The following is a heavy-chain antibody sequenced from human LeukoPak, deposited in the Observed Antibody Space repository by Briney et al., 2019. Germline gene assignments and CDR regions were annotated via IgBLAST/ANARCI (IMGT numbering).Heavy chain of an antibody. J-gene: IGHJ4*02. D-gene: IGHD5-18*01. CDR1: GFTFSNYE. CDR3: ARVRSGYSHENYFDY. V-gene: IGHV3-48*03. CDR2: ISGSGSTI. Sequence: QPGGSLRLSCAASGFTFSNYEMNWVRQAPGKGLEWVSYISGSGSTIYYADSVKCRFTISRDNAKDSLYLQMNSLRAEDTAVYYCARVRSGYSHENYFDYWGQGTLVTVSS.